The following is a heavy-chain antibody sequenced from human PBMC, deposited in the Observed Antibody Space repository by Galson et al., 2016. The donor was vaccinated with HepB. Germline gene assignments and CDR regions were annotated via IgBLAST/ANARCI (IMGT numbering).Heavy chain of an antibody. CDR3: ARDSFSSGDF. CDR2: IKQDGSAQ. D-gene: IGHD6-19*01. J-gene: IGHJ4*02. V-gene: IGHV3-7*01. Sequence: SLRLSCAASGFSFSNSWMSWVRQAPGKGLEWVANIKQDGSAQYYVDSVKGRFTISRDNADNSLYLQMNSLRAEDAAVYYCARDSFSSGDFWGQGTLVTVSS. CDR1: GFSFSNSW.